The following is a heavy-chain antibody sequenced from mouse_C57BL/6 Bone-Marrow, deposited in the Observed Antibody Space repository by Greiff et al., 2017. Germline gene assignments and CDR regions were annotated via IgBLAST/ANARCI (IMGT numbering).Heavy chain of an antibody. D-gene: IGHD3-1*01. CDR2: IYPGGGDT. V-gene: IGHV1-82*01. CDR1: GYAFSSSW. CDR3: ARYSACLDY. Sequence: QVQLQQSGPELVKPGASVKISCKASGYAFSSSWMNWVKQRPGQGLEWIGRIYPGGGDTNYNGKFKGKATLTADKSTSTAYMQLSSLTSEDSAVYCCARYSACLDYWGQGTTLTVSS. J-gene: IGHJ2*01.